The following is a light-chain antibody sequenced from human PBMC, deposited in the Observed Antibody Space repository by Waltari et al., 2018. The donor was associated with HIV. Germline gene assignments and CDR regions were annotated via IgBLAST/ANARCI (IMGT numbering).Light chain of an antibody. J-gene: IGKJ5*01. Sequence: EIVLTQSPATLSLSPGERATLSCRASQSVSSSYLAWYQQKPGQAPRLLIYGASRRATGIPDRFGGSGSGTDFTLTISRLEPEDFAVYYCQQYGGLCTFGQGTRLEIE. CDR3: QQYGGLCT. CDR2: GAS. CDR1: QSVSSSY. V-gene: IGKV3-20*01.